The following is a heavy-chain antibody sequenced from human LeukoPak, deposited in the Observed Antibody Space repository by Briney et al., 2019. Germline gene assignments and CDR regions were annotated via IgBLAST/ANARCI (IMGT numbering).Heavy chain of an antibody. CDR1: GGSISSYY. V-gene: IGHV4-59*08. J-gene: IGHJ3*02. D-gene: IGHD6-19*01. CDR3: ASSTPRVAVAGTWDAFDI. CDR2: IYYSGST. Sequence: PSETLSLTCTVSGGSISSYYWSWIRQPPGKGLEWIGYIYYSGSTNYNPSLKSRVTISVDTSKNQFSLKLSSVTAADTAVYYCASSTPRVAVAGTWDAFDIWGQGTMVTVSS.